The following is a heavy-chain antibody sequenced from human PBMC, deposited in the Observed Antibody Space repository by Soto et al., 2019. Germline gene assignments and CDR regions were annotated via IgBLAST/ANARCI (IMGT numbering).Heavy chain of an antibody. CDR2: FIPVYRTL. CDR3: AKGAMWIGYFTVDS. D-gene: IGHD3-3*01. J-gene: IGHJ4*02. Sequence: ASVKVSCKASGGSFGNSAINWVRQTPGQGLEWLGGFIPVYRTLNYAQKFQGRVTITADESTGTAYMTLSSLASDDTAVYYCAKGAMWIGYFTVDSWGQGTRVTVSS. CDR1: GGSFGNSA. V-gene: IGHV1-69*13.